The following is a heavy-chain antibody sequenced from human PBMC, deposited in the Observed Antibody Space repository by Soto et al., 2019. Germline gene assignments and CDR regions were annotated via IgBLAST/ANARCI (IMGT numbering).Heavy chain of an antibody. V-gene: IGHV3-30*18. CDR1: GFTFSSYG. D-gene: IGHD2-21*02. CDR3: AKDKVPVVVTAPFDY. J-gene: IGHJ4*02. CDR2: ISYDGSNK. Sequence: QVQLVESGGGVVQPGRSLRLSCAASGFTFSSYGMHWVRQAPGKGPEWVAVISYDGSNKYYADSVKGRFTISRDNSKNTLYLQMNSLSADDTAVYYWAKDKVPVVVTAPFDYWGPGTMVTVSS.